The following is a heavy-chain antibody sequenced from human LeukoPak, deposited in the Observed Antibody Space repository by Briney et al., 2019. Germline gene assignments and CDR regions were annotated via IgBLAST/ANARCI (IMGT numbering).Heavy chain of an antibody. CDR2: IKQDGSEK. CDR1: GFTFSSYW. CDR3: ASEISSFWELLDAFDI. J-gene: IGHJ3*02. D-gene: IGHD1-26*01. V-gene: IGHV3-7*01. Sequence: GGSLRLSCAASGFTFSSYWMSWVRQAPGKGLEWVANIKQDGSEKYYVDSVKGRFTISRDNAKNSLYLQMNSLRAEDTAVYYCASEISSFWELLDAFDIWGQGTMVTVSS.